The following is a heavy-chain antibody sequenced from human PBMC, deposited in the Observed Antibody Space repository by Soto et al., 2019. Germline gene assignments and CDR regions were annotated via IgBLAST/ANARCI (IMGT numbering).Heavy chain of an antibody. CDR1: GGSISSSSYY. Sequence: SETLSLTCTVSGGSISSSSYYWGWIRQPPGKGLEWIGSIYYSGSTYYNPSLKSRVTISVDTSKNQFSLKLSSVTAADTAVYYCARQKQQPAYYYYYMDVWGKGTTVTVSS. CDR2: IYYSGST. CDR3: ARQKQQPAYYYYYMDV. V-gene: IGHV4-39*01. J-gene: IGHJ6*03. D-gene: IGHD6-13*01.